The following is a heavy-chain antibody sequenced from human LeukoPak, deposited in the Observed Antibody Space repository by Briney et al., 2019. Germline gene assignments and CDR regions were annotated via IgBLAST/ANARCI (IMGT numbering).Heavy chain of an antibody. V-gene: IGHV3-7*01. J-gene: IGHJ4*02. CDR3: ARSRYLDY. Sequence: GGSLRVSCAASGFTFSTYWMSWVRQAPGKGLEWVANIKQDGSEKNYVDSVKGRFTISRDNAKNSLYLQMNGLRAEDTAVYYCARSRYLDYWGQGTLVTVFS. CDR1: GFTFSTYW. CDR2: IKQDGSEK.